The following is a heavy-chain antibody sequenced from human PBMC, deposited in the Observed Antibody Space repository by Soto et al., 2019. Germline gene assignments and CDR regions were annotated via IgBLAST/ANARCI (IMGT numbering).Heavy chain of an antibody. CDR2: IYYSGST. CDR3: ARHHPTYYYYGMDV. V-gene: IGHV4-59*08. Sequence: PSETLSLTCTVSGGSISSYYWSWIRQPPGKGLEWIGYIYYSGSTNYNPSLKSRVTISVDTSKNQFSLKLSSVTAADTAVYYCARHHPTYYYYGMDVWGQGTTVTVSS. J-gene: IGHJ6*02. CDR1: GGSISSYY.